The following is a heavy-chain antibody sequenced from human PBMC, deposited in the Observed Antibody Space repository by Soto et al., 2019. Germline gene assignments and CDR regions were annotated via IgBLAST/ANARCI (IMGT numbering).Heavy chain of an antibody. D-gene: IGHD3-9*01. Sequence: EVQLLESGGGLVQPGGSLRLSCAASGFTFSVYAMSWVRQPPGKGLEWVSTISGSGGSTYYADSVKGRFTISRDNAKNTLYLQMNSLRAEDTAVYYCAKPLTTGYYFPVDYWGQGTLVTVSS. J-gene: IGHJ4*02. CDR1: GFTFSVYA. V-gene: IGHV3-23*01. CDR3: AKPLTTGYYFPVDY. CDR2: ISGSGGST.